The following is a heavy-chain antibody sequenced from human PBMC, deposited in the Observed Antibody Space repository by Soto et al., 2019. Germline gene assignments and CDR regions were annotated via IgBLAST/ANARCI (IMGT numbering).Heavy chain of an antibody. CDR1: GYTFTSYG. D-gene: IGHD3-3*01. V-gene: IGHV1-18*01. Sequence: ASVKVSCKASGYTFTSYGISWVRQAPGQGLEWMGWISAYNGNTNYAQKLQGRVTTTTDTSTSTAYMELRSLRSDDTAVYYCARDITYYDFWSGYTVGLSYDYWGQGTLVTVSS. CDR2: ISAYNGNT. J-gene: IGHJ4*02. CDR3: ARDITYYDFWSGYTVGLSYDY.